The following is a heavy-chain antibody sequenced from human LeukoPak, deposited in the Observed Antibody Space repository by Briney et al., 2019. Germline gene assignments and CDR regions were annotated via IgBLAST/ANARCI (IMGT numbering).Heavy chain of an antibody. Sequence: PSETLSLTCTVSGVSVGSYHWSWIRQPAGKGLEWIGRFYISGSTNYNPSLKSRVTMSVDTSKNQFSLILTSVTAADTAVYFCARSSTNGWYYFDSWGQGTLVTVSS. CDR3: ARSSTNGWYYFDS. D-gene: IGHD6-19*01. V-gene: IGHV4-4*07. CDR1: GVSVGSYH. J-gene: IGHJ4*02. CDR2: FYISGST.